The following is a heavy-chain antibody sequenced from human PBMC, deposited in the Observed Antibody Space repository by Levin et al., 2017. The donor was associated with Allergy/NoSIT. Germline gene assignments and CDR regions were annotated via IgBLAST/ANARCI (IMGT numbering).Heavy chain of an antibody. CDR3: TTAPLGTDYYGSGSFPN. CDR1: GFTFSHAW. J-gene: IGHJ4*02. CDR2: IKSKTDGGTT. D-gene: IGHD3-10*01. Sequence: SCTASGFTFSHAWMTWVRQAPGKGLEWVGHIKSKTDGGTTDYAAPVKGRFTISRDDSKNTLYLQMNSLKTEDTAVYYCTTAPLGTDYYGSGSFPNWGQGTLVTVSS. V-gene: IGHV3-15*01.